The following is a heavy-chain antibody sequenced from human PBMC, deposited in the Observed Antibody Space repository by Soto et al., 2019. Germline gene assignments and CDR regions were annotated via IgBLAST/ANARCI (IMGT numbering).Heavy chain of an antibody. D-gene: IGHD1-26*01. Sequence: QVQLQESGPGLVKPSQTLSLTCTVSGGSISSGGYYWSWIRQHPGKGLEWIGYIYYSGSTYYNPSLKSRVTISVDTSKNQFALKRSSVTAADTAVYYCARDTTVGAFDIWGQGTMVTVSS. V-gene: IGHV4-31*03. J-gene: IGHJ3*02. CDR3: ARDTTVGAFDI. CDR2: IYYSGST. CDR1: GGSISSGGYY.